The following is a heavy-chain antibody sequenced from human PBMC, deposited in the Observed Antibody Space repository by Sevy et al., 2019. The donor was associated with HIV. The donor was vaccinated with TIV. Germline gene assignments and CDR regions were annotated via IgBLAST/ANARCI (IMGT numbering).Heavy chain of an antibody. CDR2: IYTGGST. CDR1: GFTVSNNY. CDR3: ARDHGGVQDWYFDL. Sequence: GGSLRLSCAASGFTVSNNYMSWVRRAPGKGLEWVSVIYTGGSTYYVDSVEGRFTMSRDDSKNTVYLEMNNLSAEDTAIYYCARDHGGVQDWYFDLWGRGTLVTVSS. V-gene: IGHV3-53*01. D-gene: IGHD2-8*02. J-gene: IGHJ2*01.